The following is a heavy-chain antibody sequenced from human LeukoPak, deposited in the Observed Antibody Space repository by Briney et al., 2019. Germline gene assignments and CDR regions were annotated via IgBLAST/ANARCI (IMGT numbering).Heavy chain of an antibody. J-gene: IGHJ3*02. V-gene: IGHV5-51*01. Sequence: GESLKVSCTDSGYSFTSYWIGWVRQIPGKGLEWIGIIYPGDSDTRYSPSFQGQVTISADKSISTAYLQWSSLKASDTAMYYCAKGGYSYGSDAFDIWGQGTMVTVSS. CDR2: IYPGDSDT. CDR3: AKGGYSYGSDAFDI. CDR1: GYSFTSYW. D-gene: IGHD5-18*01.